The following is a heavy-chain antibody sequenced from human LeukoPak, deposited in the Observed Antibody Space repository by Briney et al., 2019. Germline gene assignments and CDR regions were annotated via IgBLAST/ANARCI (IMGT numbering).Heavy chain of an antibody. CDR1: GGSISSSSYY. V-gene: IGHV4-39*01. D-gene: IGHD1-26*01. CDR3: ARQKWEGKGFLDY. Sequence: SETLSLTCSISGGSISSSSYYWGWIRQPPGKGLEWIGSIHYSGSTYSNPSLKSRVTISVGTSKNQFSLNLSSMTAADTALCYCARQKWEGKGFLDYWGQGTLVTVSS. J-gene: IGHJ4*02. CDR2: IHYSGST.